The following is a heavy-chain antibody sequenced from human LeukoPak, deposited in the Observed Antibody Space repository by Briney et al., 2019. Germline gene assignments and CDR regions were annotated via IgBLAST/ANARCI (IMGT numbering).Heavy chain of an antibody. CDR1: GFTFGDFA. D-gene: IGHD3-16*02. Sequence: GGSLRLSCTAAGFTFGDFALSWVRQAPGKGLEWVGFIGSKGYGGTTEYAAAVKGRFTISRDDSNGIAYLQMNSLKTEDTAVYYCTRGYDYVWGSYRHFDSWGQGTLVTVSS. CDR3: TRGYDYVWGSYRHFDS. V-gene: IGHV3-49*04. CDR2: IGSKGYGGTT. J-gene: IGHJ4*02.